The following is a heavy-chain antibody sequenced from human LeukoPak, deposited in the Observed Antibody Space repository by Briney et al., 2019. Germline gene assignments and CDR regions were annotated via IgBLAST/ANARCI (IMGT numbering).Heavy chain of an antibody. Sequence: GGSLRLSCAVSGFTFSWYSMNWVRQAPGKGLEWLSYITRSSRTIYYADSVKGRFTISRDNAKNSLYLQMNSLRVDDTAVYYCATADRGAFDIWGQGTMVIVSS. CDR1: GFTFSWYS. CDR3: ATADRGAFDI. V-gene: IGHV3-48*01. J-gene: IGHJ3*02. CDR2: ITRSSRTI.